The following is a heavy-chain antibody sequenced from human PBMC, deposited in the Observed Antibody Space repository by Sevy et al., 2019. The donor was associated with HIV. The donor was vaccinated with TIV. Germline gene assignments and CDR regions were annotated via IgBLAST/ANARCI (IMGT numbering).Heavy chain of an antibody. CDR3: ATYSDYGGAFDP. V-gene: IGHV1-2*02. CDR2: INPNSGGT. D-gene: IGHD5-12*01. Sequence: ASVKVSCKASGYSFTRHYIHWFRQAPGQGLEWMGWINPNSGGTKFAQKFQGRVTLTRDTSISTAYMGLSRLKSDDTAVFYCATYSDYGGAFDPWGQGTLVTVSS. J-gene: IGHJ5*02. CDR1: GYSFTRHY.